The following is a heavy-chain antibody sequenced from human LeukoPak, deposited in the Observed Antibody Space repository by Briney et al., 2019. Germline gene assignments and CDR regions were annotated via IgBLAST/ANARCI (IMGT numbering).Heavy chain of an antibody. CDR3: ARALWVRGVITVDAFDI. D-gene: IGHD3-10*01. CDR2: INAGNGNT. J-gene: IGHJ3*02. V-gene: IGHV1-3*01. Sequence: ASVKVSCKASGYTFTSYAMHWVRQAPGQRLEWMGWINAGNGNTKYSQKFQDRVTITRDTSASTAYMELSSLRSEDTAVYYCARALWVRGVITVDAFDIWGQGTMVTVSS. CDR1: GYTFTSYA.